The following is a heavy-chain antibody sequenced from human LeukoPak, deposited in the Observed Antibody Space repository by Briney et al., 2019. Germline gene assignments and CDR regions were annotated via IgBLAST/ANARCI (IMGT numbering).Heavy chain of an antibody. CDR3: ARDPDYGSGSYPQPNWFDP. CDR1: GYTFTGYY. D-gene: IGHD3-10*01. V-gene: IGHV1-2*02. CDR2: INPNSVGT. Sequence: ASVKVSCKASGYTFTGYYMHGVRQAPGQGLEWMGLINPNSVGTNYAQKFQGGVTITRETSISTAYMELRRLRSDDTAVYYCARDPDYGSGSYPQPNWFDPWGQGTLVTVSS. J-gene: IGHJ5*02.